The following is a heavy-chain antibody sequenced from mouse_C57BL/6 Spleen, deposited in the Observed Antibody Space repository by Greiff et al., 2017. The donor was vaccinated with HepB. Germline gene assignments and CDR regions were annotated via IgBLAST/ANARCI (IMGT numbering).Heavy chain of an antibody. CDR3: ARRHYYGSSDWYFDV. CDR2: IYPSDSET. D-gene: IGHD1-1*01. CDR1: GYTFTSYW. J-gene: IGHJ1*03. V-gene: IGHV1-61*01. Sequence: QVQLKQPGAELVRPGSSVKLSCKASGYTFTSYWMDWVKQRPGQGLEWIGNIYPSDSETHYNQKFKDKATLTVDKSSSTAYMQLSSLTSEDSAVYYCARRHYYGSSDWYFDVWGTGTTVTVSS.